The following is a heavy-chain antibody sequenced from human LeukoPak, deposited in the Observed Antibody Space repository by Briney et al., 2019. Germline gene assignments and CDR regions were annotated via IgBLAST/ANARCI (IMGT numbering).Heavy chain of an antibody. D-gene: IGHD6-19*01. CDR2: INHSGST. V-gene: IGHV4-34*01. J-gene: IGHJ4*02. Sequence: PSETLSLTCAVYGGSFSGYYWSWIRQPPGKGLEWIGEINHSGSTNYNPSLKSRVTISVDTSKDQFSLKLSSVTAADTAVYYCARAWGAVAGIDYWGQGTLVTVSS. CDR1: GGSFSGYY. CDR3: ARAWGAVAGIDY.